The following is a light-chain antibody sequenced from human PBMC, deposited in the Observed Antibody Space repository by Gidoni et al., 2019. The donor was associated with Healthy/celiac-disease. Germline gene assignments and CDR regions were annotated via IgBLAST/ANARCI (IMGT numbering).Light chain of an antibody. V-gene: IGLV3-1*01. CDR1: KLGDKY. Sequence: SYELTQPPSVSVSPGQTASITCSGDKLGDKYACWYQQKPGQSPVLVIYQDSKRPSGIPERFSGSNSGNTATLIISGTQAMDEADYYCQAWDSSLVVFGGGTKLTVL. CDR3: QAWDSSLVV. J-gene: IGLJ2*01. CDR2: QDS.